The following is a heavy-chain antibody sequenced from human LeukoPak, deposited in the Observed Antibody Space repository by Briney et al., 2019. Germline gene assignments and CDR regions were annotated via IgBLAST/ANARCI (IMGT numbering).Heavy chain of an antibody. J-gene: IGHJ5*02. Sequence: SQTLSLTCAISGDSVSSNSAAWNRIRQSPSRGLEWLGRTYYRSKWYNDYAVSVKSRITINPDTSKNQFSLQLNSVTPEDTAVYYCARDGGYCSSTSCFRWFDPWGQGTLVTVSS. CDR2: TYYRSKWYN. V-gene: IGHV6-1*01. D-gene: IGHD2-2*01. CDR3: ARDGGYCSSTSCFRWFDP. CDR1: GDSVSSNSAA.